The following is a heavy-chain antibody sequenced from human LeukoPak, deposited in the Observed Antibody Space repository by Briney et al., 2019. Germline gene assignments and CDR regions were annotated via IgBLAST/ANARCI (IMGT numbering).Heavy chain of an antibody. CDR1: GFTFSDHY. J-gene: IGHJ4*02. CDR2: TGNKANNYPT. V-gene: IGHV3-72*01. Sequence: GGSLRLSCAASGFTFSDHYMDWVRQAPGKGLEWIGRTGNKANNYPTEYAASVKGRFTISRDDSKNSLYLQMNSLRAEDTALYYCAKDRQTNSYSPFHYWGQGTLVTVSS. CDR3: AKDRQTNSYSPFHY. D-gene: IGHD1-26*01.